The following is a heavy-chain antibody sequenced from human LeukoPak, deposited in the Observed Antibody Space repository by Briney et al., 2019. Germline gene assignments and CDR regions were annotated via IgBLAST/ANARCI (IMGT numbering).Heavy chain of an antibody. CDR2: IYIGGGT. J-gene: IGHJ6*02. CDR1: GFTVNNNY. D-gene: IGHD3-16*01. CDR3: ARDRVGGRYYYGMDV. V-gene: IGHV3-53*01. Sequence: GGSLRLSCAASGFTVNNNYVSWVRQAPGKGLEWVSVIYIGGGTYYADSVKGRFTISRDNAINSVYLQMNSLRVEDTAVYYCARDRVGGRYYYGMDVWGQGTTVTVSS.